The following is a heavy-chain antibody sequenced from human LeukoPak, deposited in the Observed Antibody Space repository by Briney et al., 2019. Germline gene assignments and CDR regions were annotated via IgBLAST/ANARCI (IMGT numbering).Heavy chain of an antibody. Sequence: ASVKVSCKASGYTFIDYDINWVRQAPGQGLEWMGLMSPHNGHTEYAQNFQGRVTMTRYTSTGTAYMELRSLRSEDTAVYYCAXRXXXXGGTCYDAFDVWGQGTMVXVXS. CDR3: AXRXXXXGGTCYDAFDV. D-gene: IGHD1-26*01. CDR1: GYTFIDYD. V-gene: IGHV1-8*01. J-gene: IGHJ3*01. CDR2: MSPHNGHT.